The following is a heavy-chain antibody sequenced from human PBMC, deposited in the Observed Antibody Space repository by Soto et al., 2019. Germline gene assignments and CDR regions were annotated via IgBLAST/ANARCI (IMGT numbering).Heavy chain of an antibody. CDR2: IYHSGST. J-gene: IGHJ4*02. CDR3: ARYRGGSYFDY. D-gene: IGHD3-16*01. V-gene: IGHV4-38-2*02. Sequence: SETLSLTCTVSGYSISSGYYWGWIRQPPGKGLEWIGSIYHSGSTYYNPSLKSRVTISVDTSKNQLSLKLSSVTAADTAVYYCARYRGGSYFDYWGQGTLVTVSS. CDR1: GYSISSGYY.